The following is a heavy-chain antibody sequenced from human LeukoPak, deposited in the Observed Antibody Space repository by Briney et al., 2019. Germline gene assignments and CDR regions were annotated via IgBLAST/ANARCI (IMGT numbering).Heavy chain of an antibody. J-gene: IGHJ4*02. Sequence: ASVKVSCKASGYTFTSYAMHWVRQAPGQRLEWMGWISAGNGNTKYSQKFQGRVTITRDTSASTAYMELSSLRSEDTAVYYCARGTYDSSGYYYYFDYWGQGTLVTVSS. D-gene: IGHD3-22*01. CDR1: GYTFTSYA. V-gene: IGHV1-3*01. CDR3: ARGTYDSSGYYYYFDY. CDR2: ISAGNGNT.